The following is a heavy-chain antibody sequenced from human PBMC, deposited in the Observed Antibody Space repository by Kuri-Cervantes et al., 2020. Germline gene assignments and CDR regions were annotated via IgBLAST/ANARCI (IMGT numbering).Heavy chain of an antibody. Sequence: SETLSLTCTVSGGSISSGGYYWSWIRQHPGKGLEWIGYIYYSGSTYYNPSLKSLVTISVDTSKNQFSLKLSSVTAADTAVYYCARFGGKYGAIDYWGQGTLVTVSS. CDR2: IYYSGST. CDR3: ARFGGKYGAIDY. V-gene: IGHV4-31*01. D-gene: IGHD3-16*01. J-gene: IGHJ4*02. CDR1: GGSISSGGYY.